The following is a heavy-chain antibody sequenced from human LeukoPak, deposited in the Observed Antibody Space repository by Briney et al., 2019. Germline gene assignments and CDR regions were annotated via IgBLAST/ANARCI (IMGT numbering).Heavy chain of an antibody. J-gene: IGHJ4*02. V-gene: IGHV4-4*07. CDR3: ARAAEYSSGWYLFDY. CDR2: IYPTGST. D-gene: IGHD6-19*01. Sequence: SETLSLTCTVSGGSISSYYWAWIRQPAGKGLEWIGRIYPTGSTNYNPSLKSRVTMSVDTSKNQFSLKLSSATAADTAMYYCARAAEYSSGWYLFDYWGQGTLVTVSA. CDR1: GGSISSYY.